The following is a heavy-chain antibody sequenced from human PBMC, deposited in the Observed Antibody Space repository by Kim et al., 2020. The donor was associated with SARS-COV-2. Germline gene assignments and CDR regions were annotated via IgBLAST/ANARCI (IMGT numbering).Heavy chain of an antibody. CDR2: GST. J-gene: IGHJ5*02. CDR3: ARDRRNFDP. Sequence: GSTSYAQKFQGRVTMTRDTSTSTVYMELSSLRSEDTAVYYCARDRRNFDPWGQGTLVTVSS. V-gene: IGHV1-46*01.